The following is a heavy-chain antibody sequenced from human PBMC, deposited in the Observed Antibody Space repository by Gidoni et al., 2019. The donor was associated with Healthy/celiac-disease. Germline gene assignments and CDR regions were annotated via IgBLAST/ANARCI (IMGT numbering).Heavy chain of an antibody. D-gene: IGHD4-17*01. V-gene: IGHV1-2*02. CDR1: GYTLTGYF. Sequence: QVQLVPSGAEVKKPGASVKVSCKASGYTLTGYFMHWVRQAPGQGCEWLGWINPNSGGTNYVQKFQGRVTMTSDTSISTAYMELSRLRSDDTAVYYCARGLYGDYWGLFDYWGQGTLVTVSS. J-gene: IGHJ4*02. CDR3: ARGLYGDYWGLFDY. CDR2: INPNSGGT.